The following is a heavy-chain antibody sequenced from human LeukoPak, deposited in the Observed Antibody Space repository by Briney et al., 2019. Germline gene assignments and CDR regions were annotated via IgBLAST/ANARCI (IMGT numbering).Heavy chain of an antibody. CDR3: AKDRVAAGGTLDY. D-gene: IGHD6-13*01. Sequence: PGRSLRLPCEASGFTFSSYGMHWVRQAPGKGLEWVTVIWYDGNNRYYADSVKGRFTISRDNFKNILYLQMNSLRAEDTAVYYCAKDRVAAGGTLDYWGQGTLVTVSS. V-gene: IGHV3-33*06. J-gene: IGHJ4*02. CDR1: GFTFSSYG. CDR2: IWYDGNNR.